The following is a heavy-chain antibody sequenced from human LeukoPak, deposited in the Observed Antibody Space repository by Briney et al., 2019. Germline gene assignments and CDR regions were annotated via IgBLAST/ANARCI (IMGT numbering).Heavy chain of an antibody. J-gene: IGHJ4*02. CDR2: IYPGDSDT. D-gene: IGHD2-15*01. CDR1: GYSFTSYW. CDR3: ARLQEGLVVSYYFDY. Sequence: GESLKISCKGSGYSFTSYWLGWVRQMPGKGLEWMGIIYPGDSDTRYSPSFQGQVTISADKSISTAYLQWSSLKASDTAMYYCARLQEGLVVSYYFDYWGQGTLVTVSS. V-gene: IGHV5-51*01.